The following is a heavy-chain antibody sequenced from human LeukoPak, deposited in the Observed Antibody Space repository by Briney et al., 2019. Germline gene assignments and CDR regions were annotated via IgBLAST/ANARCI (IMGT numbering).Heavy chain of an antibody. CDR1: ADSFSSHY. CDR3: ARDLVTVTKGFDI. V-gene: IGHV4-59*11. CDR2: ISYIGST. J-gene: IGHJ3*02. Sequence: SETLSLTCAVSADSFSSHYWTWIRQPPGKGLEWIGYISYIGSTNYNPSLKSRVTTSIDTSKNQFSLKLSSVTAADTAVYYCARDLVTVTKGFDIWGQGTMVSVSS. D-gene: IGHD4-17*01.